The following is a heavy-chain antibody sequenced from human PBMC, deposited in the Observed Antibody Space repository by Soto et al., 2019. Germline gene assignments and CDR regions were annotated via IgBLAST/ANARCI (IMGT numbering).Heavy chain of an antibody. CDR1: VFTFSSYA. Sequence: GSLRLSCAASVFTFSSYAMSWVRQAPGKGLEWVSAISGSGGSTYYADSVKGRFTISRDNSKNTLYLQMNSLKTEDTAVYYCTTGFEYTPGGWHFYGLDVWGQGTTVTVSS. J-gene: IGHJ6*02. CDR2: ISGSGGST. D-gene: IGHD3-10*01. CDR3: TTGFEYTPGGWHFYGLDV. V-gene: IGHV3-23*01.